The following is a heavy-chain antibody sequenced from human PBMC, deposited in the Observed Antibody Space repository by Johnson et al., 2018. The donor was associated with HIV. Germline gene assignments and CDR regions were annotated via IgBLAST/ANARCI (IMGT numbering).Heavy chain of an antibody. CDR1: QFTFINYW. CDR2: MNGDGKST. V-gene: IGHV3-74*01. Sequence: VQLVESGGGLAKPAWSPRLSCAASQFTFINYWMHWVRQAPGKGLVWVSRMNGDGKSTTYADSVKGRFTISRDNAKNTLYLQMNSLRAEDTAVYYCARDPDIWGQGTMVTVSS. CDR3: ARDPDI. J-gene: IGHJ3*02.